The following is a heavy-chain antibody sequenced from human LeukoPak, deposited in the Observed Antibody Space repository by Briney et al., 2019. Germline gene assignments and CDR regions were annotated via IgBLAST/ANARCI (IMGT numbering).Heavy chain of an antibody. CDR3: ARGDYGDNGGGFDY. J-gene: IGHJ4*02. CDR1: GSSISSSSYC. D-gene: IGHD4-17*01. V-gene: IGHV4-39*01. CDR2: IYYSGST. Sequence: SETLSLTCTVSGSSISSSSYCWGWIRQPPGKGLEWIGSIYYSGSTYYNPSLKSRVTISVDTSKNQFSLKLSSVTAADTAVYYCARGDYGDNGGGFDYWGQGTLVTVSS.